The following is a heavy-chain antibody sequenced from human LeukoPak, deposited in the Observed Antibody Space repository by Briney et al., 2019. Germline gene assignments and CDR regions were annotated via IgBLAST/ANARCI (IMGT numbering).Heavy chain of an antibody. V-gene: IGHV4-30-4*08. CDR2: IYYSGST. D-gene: IGHD1-1*01. CDR1: GGSFSGYY. Sequence: SETLSLTCAVYGGSFSGYYWSWIRQPPGKGLEWIGYIYYSGSTYYNPSLKSRVTISVDTSKNQFSLKLSSVTAADTAVYYCARGRRDFDCWGQGTLVTVSS. CDR3: ARGRRDFDC. J-gene: IGHJ4*02.